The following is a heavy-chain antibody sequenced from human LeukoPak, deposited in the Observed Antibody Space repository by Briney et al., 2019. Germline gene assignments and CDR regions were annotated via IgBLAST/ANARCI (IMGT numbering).Heavy chain of an antibody. D-gene: IGHD5-12*01. CDR1: GYTFTSYG. CDR2: IITYNGNT. J-gene: IGHJ4*02. V-gene: IGHV1-18*01. CDR3: ARVRAGYDYGGVLDY. Sequence: GASVKVSCKASGYTFTSYGISWVRQAPGQGLEWMGWIITYNGNTNYAQELQGRVTMATDTSTSTAYMELRSLRSDDTAVYYCARVRAGYDYGGVLDYWGQGTLVTVSS.